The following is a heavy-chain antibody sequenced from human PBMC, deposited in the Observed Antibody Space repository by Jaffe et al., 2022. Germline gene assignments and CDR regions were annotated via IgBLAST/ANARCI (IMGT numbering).Heavy chain of an antibody. J-gene: IGHJ5*02. Sequence: QVQLVQSGAEVKKPGASVKVSCKASGYTFTSYYMHWVRQAPGQGLEWMGIINPSGGSTSYAQKFQGRVTMTRDTSTSTVYMELSSLRSEDTAVYYCARAIAAAGPTPYNWFDPWGQGTLVTVSS. D-gene: IGHD6-13*01. V-gene: IGHV1-46*01. CDR1: GYTFTSYY. CDR3: ARAIAAAGPTPYNWFDP. CDR2: INPSGGST.